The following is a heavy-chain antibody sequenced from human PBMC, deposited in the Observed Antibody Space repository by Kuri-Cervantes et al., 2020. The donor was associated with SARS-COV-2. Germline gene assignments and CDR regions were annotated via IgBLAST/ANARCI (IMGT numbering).Heavy chain of an antibody. J-gene: IGHJ4*02. V-gene: IGHV3-21*01. Sequence: GGSLRLSCAASGFTFSSYSMNWVRQAPGKGLEWVSSISSSGSYIYYADSVKGRFTISRDNSKNTLYLQMNSLRAEDTAVYYCAKDAAAAVKVCYFDYWGQGTLVTVSS. D-gene: IGHD6-13*01. CDR3: AKDAAAAVKVCYFDY. CDR1: GFTFSSYS. CDR2: ISSSGSYI.